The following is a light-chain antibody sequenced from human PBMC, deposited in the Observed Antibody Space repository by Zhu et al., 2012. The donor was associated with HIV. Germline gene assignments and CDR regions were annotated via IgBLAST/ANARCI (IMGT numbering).Light chain of an antibody. J-gene: IGKJ1*01. CDR2: GAS. Sequence: EIVMTQSPVILSVSPGEGATLSCRASQTVNSKLAWYQQKPGQPPRLLLYGASTRATGIPARFSGSGSGAEFTLTISSLQSKDFALYYCQQYSNWPRTFGHGTKVEIK. V-gene: IGKV3-15*01. CDR1: QTVNSK. CDR3: QQYSNWPRT.